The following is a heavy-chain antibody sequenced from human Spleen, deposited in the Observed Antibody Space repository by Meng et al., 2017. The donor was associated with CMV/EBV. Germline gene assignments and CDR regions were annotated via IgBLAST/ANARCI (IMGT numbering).Heavy chain of an antibody. CDR2: ISSSSSYI. CDR3: ASTDYYDSSGYQNFDY. V-gene: IGHV3-21*01. Sequence: GESLKISCAASGFTFSSYEMNWVRQAPGKGLEWVSSISSSSSYIYYADSVKGRFTISRDNAKNSLYLQMNSLRAEDTAVYYCASTDYYDSSGYQNFDYWGQGTLVTVSS. D-gene: IGHD3-22*01. J-gene: IGHJ4*02. CDR1: GFTFSSYE.